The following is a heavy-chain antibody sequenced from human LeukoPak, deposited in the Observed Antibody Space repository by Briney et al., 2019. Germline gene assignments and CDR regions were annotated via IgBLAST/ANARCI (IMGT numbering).Heavy chain of an antibody. Sequence: SETLSLTCTVSGGSISSSSYYWGWIRQPPGKGLEWIGSIYYSGSTYYNPSLKSRVTISVDTSKNQFSLKLSSVTAADTAVYYCAGSSSGWYYYYYYMDVWGKGTTVTISS. CDR1: GGSISSSSYY. J-gene: IGHJ6*03. CDR3: AGSSSGWYYYYYYMDV. V-gene: IGHV4-39*01. D-gene: IGHD6-19*01. CDR2: IYYSGST.